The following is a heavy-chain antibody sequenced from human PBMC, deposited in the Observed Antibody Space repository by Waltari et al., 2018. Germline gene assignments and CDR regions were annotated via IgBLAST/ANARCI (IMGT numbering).Heavy chain of an antibody. D-gene: IGHD3-9*01. CDR1: GFTFINVW. CDR2: IKSKAAGGTI. Sequence: EVQLVESGGGLVKPGGSLRLYCAASGFTFINVWMTWVRQAPGKGLEWVGRIKSKAAGGTIEYAAPVEGRFTISRDDSKNTMYMQMNNLKTEDTAMYYCATVVKTPSGYDYWGQGTLVTVSS. J-gene: IGHJ4*02. V-gene: IGHV3-15*01. CDR3: ATVVKTPSGYDY.